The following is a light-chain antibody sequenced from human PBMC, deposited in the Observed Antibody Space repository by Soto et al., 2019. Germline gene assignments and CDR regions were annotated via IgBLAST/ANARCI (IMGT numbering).Light chain of an antibody. CDR3: QQSYSTPRP. CDR2: AAS. CDR1: QSISNH. V-gene: IGKV1-39*01. J-gene: IGKJ1*01. Sequence: DIQMTQSPSSLSASVEDRVIITCRASQSISNHLNWYQQKPGKAPKLLIFAASSLQSGVPSRFSGSRSGPDSTLTISSLQPEDFATYYCQQSYSTPRPFGQGTKVDIK.